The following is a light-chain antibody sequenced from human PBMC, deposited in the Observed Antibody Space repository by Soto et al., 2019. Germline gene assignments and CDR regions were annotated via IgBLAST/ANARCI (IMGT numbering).Light chain of an antibody. CDR2: AAS. V-gene: IGKV3-20*01. J-gene: IGKJ1*01. CDR1: QTVSSSF. Sequence: EIVLTQSPGTLSLSPGERATLSCGGSQTVSSSFLAWYQQTPGQAPRLLIYAASSRATGIPDRFSGSGSGTDFTLTISRLEPEDFAVYYCQQYGNSPTTFGQGTKVDI. CDR3: QQYGNSPTT.